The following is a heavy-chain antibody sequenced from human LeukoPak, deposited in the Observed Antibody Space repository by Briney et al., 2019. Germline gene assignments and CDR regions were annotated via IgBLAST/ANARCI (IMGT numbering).Heavy chain of an antibody. V-gene: IGHV3-11*01. CDR3: ARELSDIVVVTASVFGF. D-gene: IGHD2-21*02. CDR1: GFTFSDYS. J-gene: IGHJ3*01. Sequence: GGSLRLSCAASGFTFSDYSMSWIRQAPGKGLEWVSYISRSSGVIYYADSVKGRFTISRDNAKNSLYLQMNSLRAEDTAVYYCARELSDIVVVTASVFGFCGQGTMVTVSS. CDR2: ISRSSGVI.